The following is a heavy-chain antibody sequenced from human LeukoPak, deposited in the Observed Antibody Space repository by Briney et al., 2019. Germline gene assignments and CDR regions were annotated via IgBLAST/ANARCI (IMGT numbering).Heavy chain of an antibody. CDR1: GFTFSDYY. J-gene: IGHJ4*02. CDR2: ISSSGSTI. CDR3: AGIDFFDWLLDY. V-gene: IGHV3-11*01. Sequence: PGGSLRLSCAASGFTFSDYYMSWIRQAPGKGLEWVSYISSSGSTIYYADSVKGRLTISRDNAKNSLYLQMNSLRAEDTAVYYCAGIDFFDWLLDYWGQGTLVTVSS. D-gene: IGHD3-9*01.